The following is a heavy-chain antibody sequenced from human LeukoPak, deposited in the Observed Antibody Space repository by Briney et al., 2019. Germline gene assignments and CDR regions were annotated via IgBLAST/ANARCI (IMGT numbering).Heavy chain of an antibody. D-gene: IGHD4-17*01. J-gene: IGHJ3*01. CDR3: ARDAVPRDYGDTVNVYDL. Sequence: PSETLSLTCAVSGGSLSGYYWSWIRQSPGKGLEWMGDIHHNVRTKYKSSFKSRVTIFLDSSKNEVSLRLSPVTPADTALYFCARDAVPRDYGDTVNVYDLWGQGTMVTVAP. CDR2: IHHNVRT. CDR1: GGSLSGYY. V-gene: IGHV4-34*01.